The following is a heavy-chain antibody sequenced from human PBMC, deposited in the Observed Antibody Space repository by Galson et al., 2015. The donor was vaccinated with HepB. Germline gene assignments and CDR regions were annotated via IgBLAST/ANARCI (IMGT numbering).Heavy chain of an antibody. Sequence: SLRLSCAASGFTFSSYSMNWVRQAPGKGLEWVSSISSSSSYIYYADSVKGRFTISRDNAKNSLYLQMNSLRAEDTAVYYCARDQELGAFDIWGQGTMVTVSS. D-gene: IGHD1-7*01. CDR1: GFTFSSYS. V-gene: IGHV3-21*01. J-gene: IGHJ3*02. CDR3: ARDQELGAFDI. CDR2: ISSSSSYI.